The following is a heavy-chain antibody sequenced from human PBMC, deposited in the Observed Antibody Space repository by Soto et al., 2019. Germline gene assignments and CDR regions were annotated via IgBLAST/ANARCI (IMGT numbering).Heavy chain of an antibody. CDR3: ARLVYDTRLNYMYFDF. D-gene: IGHD3-10*01. J-gene: IGHJ4*02. V-gene: IGHV4-4*02. Sequence: SETLSLTCAVSGVSLTSGNWWTWVRQSPQRGLEYIGEIFHDGTANYYPSFERRVAMSVDTSRNQCSLKLTSVTAADTAVYFCARLVYDTRLNYMYFDFWGPGTLVIVSS. CDR1: GVSLTSGNW. CDR2: IFHDGTA.